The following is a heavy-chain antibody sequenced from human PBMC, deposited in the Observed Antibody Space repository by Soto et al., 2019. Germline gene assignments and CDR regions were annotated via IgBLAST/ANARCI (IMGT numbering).Heavy chain of an antibody. D-gene: IGHD2-15*01. CDR2: IDGSGGDK. Sequence: VQLLESGGGLVQPGGSLRLSCAASGFTFSSYAMGWVRQAPGKGLEWVSGIDGSGGDKSFADSVKGRFTISRDNSTNMLYLHMYGLRAEDTARYYCAKEIVAAAYAETSPFDLWGQGTLVTVSS. J-gene: IGHJ4*02. CDR1: GFTFSSYA. CDR3: AKEIVAAAYAETSPFDL. V-gene: IGHV3-23*01.